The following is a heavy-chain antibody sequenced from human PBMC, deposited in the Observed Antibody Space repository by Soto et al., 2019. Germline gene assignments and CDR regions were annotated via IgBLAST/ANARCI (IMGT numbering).Heavy chain of an antibody. D-gene: IGHD5-12*01. CDR2: INAGNGDT. Sequence: QVQLVQSGAEMKKPWASVKLSCKTSGINYNTYAIHWVRQAPGQGLEWMGWINAGNGDTRYSQNFQGRVTLTRDTSASSVYMDLDSLKSEDTGVYYCARAISGYVTWGQGTLVTVSS. V-gene: IGHV1-3*01. CDR3: ARAISGYVT. CDR1: GINYNTYA. J-gene: IGHJ4*02.